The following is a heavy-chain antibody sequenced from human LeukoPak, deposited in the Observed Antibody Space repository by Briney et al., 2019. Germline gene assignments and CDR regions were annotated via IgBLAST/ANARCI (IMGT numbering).Heavy chain of an antibody. D-gene: IGHD1-26*01. CDR1: GGSIRSYY. J-gene: IGHJ4*02. CDR2: IYYSGST. V-gene: IGHV4-59*08. CDR3: ASGSYYFDY. Sequence: SETLSLTCTVSGGSIRSYYWSWMRQPPGKGLEWIGYIYYSGSTKYNPSLKSRATISVDTSKDQFSLKLSSVTAADTAVYYCASGSYYFDYWGQGTLVTVSS.